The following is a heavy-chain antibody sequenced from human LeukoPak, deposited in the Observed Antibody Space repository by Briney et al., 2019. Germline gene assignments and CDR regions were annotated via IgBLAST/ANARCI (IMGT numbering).Heavy chain of an antibody. CDR2: IIPIFGTA. V-gene: IGHV1-69*05. CDR3: ARSPLVGDNWFDP. J-gene: IGHJ5*02. Sequence: SVKVSCKASGGTFSSYAISWVRQAPGQGFEWMGRIIPIFGTANYAQKFQGRVTITTDESTSTAYMELSSLRSEDTAVYYCARSPLVGDNWFDPWGQGTLVTVSS. D-gene: IGHD2-2*01. CDR1: GGTFSSYA.